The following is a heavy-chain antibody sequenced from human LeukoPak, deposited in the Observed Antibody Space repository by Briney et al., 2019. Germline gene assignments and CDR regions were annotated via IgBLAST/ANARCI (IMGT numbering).Heavy chain of an antibody. Sequence: GGSLRLSCAASGFTFDDYAMHWVRQVPGKGLEWVSGISWNSVGIGYADSLKGRFTISRDNAKNSLYLQMNSLRAEDTAFYHCVKDRTASSGSFDFWGQGTLVTVS. CDR1: GFTFDDYA. D-gene: IGHD3-22*01. CDR3: VKDRTASSGSFDF. J-gene: IGHJ4*02. V-gene: IGHV3-9*01. CDR2: ISWNSVGI.